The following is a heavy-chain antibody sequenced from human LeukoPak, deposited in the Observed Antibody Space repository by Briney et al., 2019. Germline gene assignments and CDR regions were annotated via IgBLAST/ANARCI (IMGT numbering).Heavy chain of an antibody. CDR2: ISAYNGNT. CDR1: GYTFTSYG. D-gene: IGHD6-6*01. J-gene: IGHJ6*03. Sequence: ASVKVSCKASGYTFTSYGISWVRQAPGQGLEWMGWISAYNGNTNYAQKLQGRVTMTTDTSTSTANMELRSLRSDDTAVYYCARDAYSSSIGYYYYYYMDVWGKGTTVTVSS. CDR3: ARDAYSSSIGYYYYYYMDV. V-gene: IGHV1-18*01.